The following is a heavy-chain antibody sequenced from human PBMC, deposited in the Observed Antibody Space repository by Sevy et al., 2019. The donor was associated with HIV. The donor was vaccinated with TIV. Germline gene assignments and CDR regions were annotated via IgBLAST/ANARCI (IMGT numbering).Heavy chain of an antibody. CDR1: GYTFASYD. V-gene: IGHV1-8*01. D-gene: IGHD6-6*01. Sequence: ASVKVSCKASGYTFASYDINWVRQASGQGLEWMGWMNPTSGDTGYAQKFPGRVTMTRNTSINTAYMELSGLRSEDTAIYLCARGLQTYASSSSAPYFFDYWGQGTLVTVSS. CDR2: MNPTSGDT. CDR3: ARGLQTYASSSSAPYFFDY. J-gene: IGHJ4*02.